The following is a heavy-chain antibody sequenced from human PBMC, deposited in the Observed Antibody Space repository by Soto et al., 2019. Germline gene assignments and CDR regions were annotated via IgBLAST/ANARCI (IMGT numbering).Heavy chain of an antibody. V-gene: IGHV4-34*01. CDR1: GGSFSGYY. D-gene: IGHD2-15*01. J-gene: IGHJ3*02. CDR2: INHSGST. Sequence: TSETLSLTCAVYGGSFSGYYWSWIRQPPGKGLEWIGEINHSGSTNYNPSLKSRVTISVDTSKNQFSLKLSSVTAADTAVYYCARGGGHCSGGSCYFAFDIWGQGTMVTVSS. CDR3: ARGGGHCSGGSCYFAFDI.